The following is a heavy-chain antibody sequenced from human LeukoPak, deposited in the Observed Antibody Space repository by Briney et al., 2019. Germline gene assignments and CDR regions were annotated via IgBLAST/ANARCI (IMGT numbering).Heavy chain of an antibody. CDR2: IIPILGIA. Sequence: SVKVSCKASGGTFISYTISWVRQAPGQGLEWMGWIIPILGIANYAQKFQGRVTITADKSTSTAYMELSSLRSEDTAVYYCATDRDYHSWSGREPNWCDPWGQGKPVTASS. J-gene: IGHJ5*02. D-gene: IGHD3-3*01. V-gene: IGHV1-69*10. CDR1: GGTFISYT. CDR3: ATDRDYHSWSGREPNWCDP.